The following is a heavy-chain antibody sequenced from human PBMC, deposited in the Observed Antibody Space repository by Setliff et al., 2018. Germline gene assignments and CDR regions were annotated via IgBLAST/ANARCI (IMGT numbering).Heavy chain of an antibody. Sequence: GGSLRLSCAASGFTFSSYAMSWVRQAPGKGLEWVGRIKSKTDGGTTNYAAPVKGRFTISRDDSKNTLYLQMNSLKTEDTAVYYCTTAPLAAASTCWGQGTLVTVSS. D-gene: IGHD6-13*01. CDR2: IKSKTDGGTT. CDR1: GFTFSSYA. CDR3: TTAPLAAASTC. J-gene: IGHJ4*02. V-gene: IGHV3-15*01.